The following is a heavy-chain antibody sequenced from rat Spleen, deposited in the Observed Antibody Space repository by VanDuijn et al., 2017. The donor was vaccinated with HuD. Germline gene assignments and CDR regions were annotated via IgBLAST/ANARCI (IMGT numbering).Heavy chain of an antibody. CDR3: ASLGAGFDY. CDR2: ISYEGSST. CDR1: GFIFNNYD. V-gene: IGHV5-22*01. Sequence: EVQLVESGGGLVQPGGSLQVSCAASGFIFNNYDMAWVRQAPTKGLEWVATISYEGSSTYYGDSVKGRFTISRDNAENTVYLQMNSLRSEDTATYYCASLGAGFDYWGQGVMVTVSS. D-gene: IGHD5-1*01. J-gene: IGHJ2*01.